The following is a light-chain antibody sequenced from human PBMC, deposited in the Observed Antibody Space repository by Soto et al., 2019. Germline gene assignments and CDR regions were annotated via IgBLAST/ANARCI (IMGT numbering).Light chain of an antibody. Sequence: QSALTQPASVSGSPGQSITISCSGFSSDVGDYNYVSWYQQHAGKVPKLIIYEVTNRPLGVSNRFSCSKSGYTASLTISGLQTGDEADYYCSSYTSSTRLFGGGTKLTVL. CDR3: SSYTSSTRL. V-gene: IGLV2-14*01. CDR2: EVT. CDR1: SSDVGDYNY. J-gene: IGLJ2*01.